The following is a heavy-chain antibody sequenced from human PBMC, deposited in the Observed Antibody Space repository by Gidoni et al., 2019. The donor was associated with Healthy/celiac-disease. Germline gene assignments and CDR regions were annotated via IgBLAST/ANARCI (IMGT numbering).Heavy chain of an antibody. V-gene: IGHV4-34*01. CDR2: INHSGST. CDR1: GGSFSGYY. J-gene: IGHJ4*02. Sequence: QVQLQQWGAGLLKPSETLSLTCAVYGGSFSGYYWSWSRQPPGKGLEWIGEINHSGSTNYNPSLKSRVTISVDTSKNQFSLKLSSVTAADTAVYYCARGTLSALGGKGPHFDYWGQGTLVTVSS. CDR3: ARGTLSALGGKGPHFDY. D-gene: IGHD2-15*01.